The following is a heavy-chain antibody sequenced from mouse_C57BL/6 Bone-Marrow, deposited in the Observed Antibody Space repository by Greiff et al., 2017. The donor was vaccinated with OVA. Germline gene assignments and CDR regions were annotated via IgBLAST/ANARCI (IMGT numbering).Heavy chain of an antibody. J-gene: IGHJ2*01. CDR1: GYTFTSYW. CDR3: ARWDYYGSGSYFDY. CDR2: IDPSDSYT. Sequence: QVQLQQPGAELVMPGASVKLSCKASGYTFTSYWMHWVKQRPGQGLEWIGEIDPSDSYTNYNQKFKGKSTLTVDNSSSTAYMQLSSLTSEDSAVYYCARWDYYGSGSYFDYWGQGTTLTVSS. D-gene: IGHD1-1*01. V-gene: IGHV1-69*01.